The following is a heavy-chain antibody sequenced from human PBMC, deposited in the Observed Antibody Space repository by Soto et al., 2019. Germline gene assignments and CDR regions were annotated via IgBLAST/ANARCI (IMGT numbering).Heavy chain of an antibody. CDR3: ARATRYYGSGSYADYYYGMDV. CDR1: GFTFSSYS. V-gene: IGHV3-21*01. D-gene: IGHD3-10*01. J-gene: IGHJ6*02. CDR2: ISSSSYI. Sequence: GSLRLSCAASGFTFSSYSMNWVRQAPGKGLEWVSSISSSSYIYYTDSVKGRFTISRDNAKNSLYLQMNSLRAEDTAVYYCARATRYYGSGSYADYYYGMDVWGQGTTVTVSS.